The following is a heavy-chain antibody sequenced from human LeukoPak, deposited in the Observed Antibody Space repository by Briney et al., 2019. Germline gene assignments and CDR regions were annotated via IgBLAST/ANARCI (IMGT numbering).Heavy chain of an antibody. CDR3: AKREDFDP. J-gene: IGHJ5*02. V-gene: IGHV3-23*01. CDR1: GFSFSSTV. CDR2: INARGDNT. Sequence: GGSLRLSCAASGFSFSSTVMSWVRQAPGKGPEWVSTINARGDNTDYADSVRDRFTISRDNSKNTLYLQMSSLRDGDTAVYYCAKREDFDPWGQGTLVTVSS.